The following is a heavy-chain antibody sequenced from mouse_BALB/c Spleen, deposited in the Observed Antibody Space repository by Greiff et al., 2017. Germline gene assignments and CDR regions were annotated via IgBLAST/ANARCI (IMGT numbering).Heavy chain of an antibody. J-gene: IGHJ2*01. CDR1: GFSLTSYD. CDR3: VRDLDY. V-gene: IGHV2-9-2*01. CDR2: IWTGGGT. Sequence: VQVVESGPGLVAPSQSLSITCTVSGFSLTSYDISWIRQPPGKGLEWLGVIWTGGGTNYNSAFTSRLSISKDNSKSQVFLKMNSLQTDDTAIYYCVRDLDYWGQGTTLTVSS.